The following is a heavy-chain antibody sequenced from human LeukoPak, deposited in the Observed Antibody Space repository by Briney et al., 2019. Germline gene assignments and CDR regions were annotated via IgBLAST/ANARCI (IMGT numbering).Heavy chain of an antibody. J-gene: IGHJ5*02. CDR2: INPSGGSA. CDR3: ARDGRSTVTNNWFDP. D-gene: IGHD4-17*01. V-gene: IGHV1-46*01. Sequence: ASVKVSCKASGFTFTSYYMHWVRQAPGQGLEWMGIINPSGGSASYAQKFQGRVTMTRDMSTSTVYMELSSLRSEDTAVYYCARDGRSTVTNNWFDPWGQGTLVTVSS. CDR1: GFTFTSYY.